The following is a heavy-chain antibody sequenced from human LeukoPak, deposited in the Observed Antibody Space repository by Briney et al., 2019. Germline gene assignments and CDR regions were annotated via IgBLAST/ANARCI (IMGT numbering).Heavy chain of an antibody. D-gene: IGHD6-19*01. CDR1: GFTFSVYA. Sequence: GGSLRLSCAASGFTFSVYAMSWVRQAPGKGLEWVSGISDSGSTAFYADSVKGRFTISRDNAKNSLYLQMNSLRAEDMALYYCAKGVTVAGTYFDYWGQGTLVTVSS. CDR2: ISDSGSTA. CDR3: AKGVTVAGTYFDY. V-gene: IGHV3-23*01. J-gene: IGHJ4*02.